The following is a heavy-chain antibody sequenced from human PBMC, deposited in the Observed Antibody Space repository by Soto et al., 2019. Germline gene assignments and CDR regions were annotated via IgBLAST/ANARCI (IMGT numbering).Heavy chain of an antibody. J-gene: IGHJ6*02. CDR2: IIPIFDTA. CDR1: GGTFSSYA. Sequence: QVQLVQSGAEVKKPGSSVKVSCKASGGTFSSYAIRWGRQAPGQGLAWMGGIIPIFDTANYAQKFQGRVTITADESTSTAYMELSRLRAEDTAVYYCARDPAGGIVGVGPGAYGMDVCGQGTTVSVSS. D-gene: IGHD3-3*01. CDR3: ARDPAGGIVGVGPGAYGMDV. V-gene: IGHV1-69*01.